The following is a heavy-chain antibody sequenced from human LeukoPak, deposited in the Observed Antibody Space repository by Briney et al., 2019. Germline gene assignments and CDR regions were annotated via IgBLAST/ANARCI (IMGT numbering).Heavy chain of an antibody. V-gene: IGHV1-18*01. Sequence: ASVKVSCKASGYTFPSYGISWVRQAPGQGLEWMGWISAYNGNTNYAQKLQGRVTMTTDTSTSTAYMELRSLRSDDTAVYYCARDLTTVTIWMSGWFDPWGQGTLVTVSS. CDR1: GYTFPSYG. D-gene: IGHD4-17*01. J-gene: IGHJ5*02. CDR3: ARDLTTVTIWMSGWFDP. CDR2: ISAYNGNT.